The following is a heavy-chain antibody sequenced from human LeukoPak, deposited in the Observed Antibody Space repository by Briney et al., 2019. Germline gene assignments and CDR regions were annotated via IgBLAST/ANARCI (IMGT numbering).Heavy chain of an antibody. CDR1: GYTFTSYY. Sequence: ASVKVSCKASGYTFTSYYMHWVRQAPGQGLEWMGIINPSGGSTSYAQKFQGRVTMTRDTSTSTVYMELSSLRSEDTAVYYCARSLYSGSYYHWFDPWCQGALVTVTS. V-gene: IGHV1-46*03. CDR2: INPSGGST. J-gene: IGHJ5*02. CDR3: ARSLYSGSYYHWFDP. D-gene: IGHD1-26*01.